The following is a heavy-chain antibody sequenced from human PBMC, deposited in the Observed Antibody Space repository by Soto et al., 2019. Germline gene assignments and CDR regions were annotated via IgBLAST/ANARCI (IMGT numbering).Heavy chain of an antibody. CDR2: IIPIFGTA. Sequence: QVQLVQSGAEVKKPGSSVKVSCKASGGTFSSYAISWVRPAPGQGLEWMGGIIPIFGTANYAQKFQGRVTITADESTSTAYMELRSLRSEDTAVYYGAGPPELTRIYYYYGMDVWGEGTTVTVSS. CDR1: GGTFSSYA. CDR3: AGPPELTRIYYYYGMDV. D-gene: IGHD1-7*01. V-gene: IGHV1-69*12. J-gene: IGHJ6*02.